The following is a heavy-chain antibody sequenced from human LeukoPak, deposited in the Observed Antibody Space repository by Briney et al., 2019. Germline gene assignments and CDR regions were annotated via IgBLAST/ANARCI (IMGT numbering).Heavy chain of an antibody. CDR1: GFTFSSYG. CDR2: IWYDGSNK. D-gene: IGHD5-24*01. J-gene: IGHJ4*02. Sequence: GGSLRLSCAASGFTFSSYGMHWVRQAPGKGLEWVAVIWYDGSNKYYADSVKGRFTISRDNSKNTLYLQMNSLRAEDTAAYYCAKVLRGLQFDYWGQGTLVTVSS. V-gene: IGHV3-33*06. CDR3: AKVLRGLQFDY.